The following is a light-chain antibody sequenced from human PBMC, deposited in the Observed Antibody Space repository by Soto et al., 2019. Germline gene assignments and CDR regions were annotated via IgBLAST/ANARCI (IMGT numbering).Light chain of an antibody. CDR2: GNS. CDR1: SSNIGAGYD. Sequence: QSVLTQPPSVSGAPGQRVTISCTGSSSNIGAGYDVHWYQQLPGTAPKLLISGNSNRPSGVPDRFSGSKSGTSASLAITGLQAEDEADYYCQSYDSSLSGSVFGGGTKLTFL. CDR3: QSYDSSLSGSV. V-gene: IGLV1-40*01. J-gene: IGLJ3*02.